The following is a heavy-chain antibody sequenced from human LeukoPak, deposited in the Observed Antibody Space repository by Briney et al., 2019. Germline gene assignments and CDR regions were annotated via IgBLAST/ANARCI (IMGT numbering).Heavy chain of an antibody. CDR1: GDSIRTNS. J-gene: IGHJ4*02. CDR3: ARARLDSSGYSFGY. D-gene: IGHD3-22*01. V-gene: IGHV4-59*01. CDR2: IYYSGNT. Sequence: SETLSLTCTVSGDSIRTNSWSWIRQPPGKGLQWIGYIYYSGNTNSNPSLKSRVTISVDTSKNHFSLKLTSVTAADTAVYYCARARLDSSGYSFGYWGQGTLVTVSS.